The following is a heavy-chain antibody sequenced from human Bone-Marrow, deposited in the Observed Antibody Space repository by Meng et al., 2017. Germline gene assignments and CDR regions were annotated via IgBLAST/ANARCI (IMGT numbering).Heavy chain of an antibody. CDR1: GFTFSSYA. J-gene: IGHJ4*02. Sequence: GESLKISCAASGFTFSSYAMHWVRQAPGKGLEWVAVISYDGSNKYYADSVKGRFAISRDNSKNTLYLQMNSLRAEDTAVYYCARDVFGSSGWYTGVVDYWGQGTLVTVSS. V-gene: IGHV3-30*09. CDR2: ISYDGSNK. CDR3: ARDVFGSSGWYTGVVDY. D-gene: IGHD6-19*01.